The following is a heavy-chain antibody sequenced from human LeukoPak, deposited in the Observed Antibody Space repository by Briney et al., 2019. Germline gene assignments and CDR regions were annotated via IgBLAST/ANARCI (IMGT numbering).Heavy chain of an antibody. Sequence: GRSLRLSCAASGFTFSSYAMHWVRQAPGKGLEWVAVISYDGSNKYYADSVKGRFTISRDNSKNTLYLQMNSLRAEDTAVYYCASRTTVTTGEGYWGQGTLVTVSS. V-gene: IGHV3-30-3*01. D-gene: IGHD4-17*01. CDR1: GFTFSSYA. J-gene: IGHJ4*02. CDR2: ISYDGSNK. CDR3: ASRTTVTTGEGY.